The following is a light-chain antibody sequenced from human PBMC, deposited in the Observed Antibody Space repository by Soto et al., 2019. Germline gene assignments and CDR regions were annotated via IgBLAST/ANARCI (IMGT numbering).Light chain of an antibody. CDR2: GAS. J-gene: IGKJ2*01. V-gene: IGKV3-15*01. CDR3: QQYHNWPPQYT. Sequence: EIVMTQSPASLSVSPGDGATLSCRASQTVASNLAWYQQKPGQGPRLLIHGASTRAAGVPARFSGSGSGTDFTLTISRRQSEDFAVYYCQQYHNWPPQYTFGQGTKLQIK. CDR1: QTVASN.